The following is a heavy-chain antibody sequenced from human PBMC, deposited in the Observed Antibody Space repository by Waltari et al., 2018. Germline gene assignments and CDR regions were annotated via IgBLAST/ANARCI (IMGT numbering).Heavy chain of an antibody. J-gene: IGHJ4*02. D-gene: IGHD3-22*01. CDR3: LGYYQRPYYFDY. V-gene: IGHV4-38-2*01. CDR2: IYHSGST. Sequence: QVQLQESGPGLVKPSETLSLTCPVSGYSISSGYYWGWIRQPQGKGLEWIGSIYHSGSTYYNPSLKSRVTISVDTSKNQFSLKLSSVTAADTAVYYCLGYYQRPYYFDYWGQGTLVTVSS. CDR1: GYSISSGYY.